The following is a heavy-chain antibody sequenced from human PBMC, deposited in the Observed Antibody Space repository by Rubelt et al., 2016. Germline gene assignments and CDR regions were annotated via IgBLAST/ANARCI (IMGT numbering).Heavy chain of an antibody. J-gene: IGHJ5*02. CDR3: ARGKRFMYSYGP. V-gene: IGHV4-34*01. CDR1: GGSFSGYY. D-gene: IGHD5-18*01. Sequence: QVQLQQWGAGLLKPSETLSLTCAVYGGSFSGYYWSWIRQPPGKGLEWLGEINHSGSTNYNPSLKGRVTISVDTSKNQCSLKLSSLTAADTAVYYGARGKRFMYSYGPWGQGTLVTVSS. CDR2: INHSGST.